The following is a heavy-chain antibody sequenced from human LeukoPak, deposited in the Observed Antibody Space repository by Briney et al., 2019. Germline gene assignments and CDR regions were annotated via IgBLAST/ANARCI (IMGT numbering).Heavy chain of an antibody. CDR2: ISGSGGST. CDR1: GFTFSTYA. D-gene: IGHD3-9*01. Sequence: QTGGSLRLSCAASGFTFSTYAMSWVRQAPGKGLEWVSAISGSGGSTYYADSVKGRFTISRDNSKNTLYLQMNSLRAEDTAVYYCAKKWSYDILTGYPDYWGQGTLVTVSS. J-gene: IGHJ4*02. CDR3: AKKWSYDILTGYPDY. V-gene: IGHV3-23*01.